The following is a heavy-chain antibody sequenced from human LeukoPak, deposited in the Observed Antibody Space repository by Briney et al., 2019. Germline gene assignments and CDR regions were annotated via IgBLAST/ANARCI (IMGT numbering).Heavy chain of an antibody. CDR3: AREYGGYNYAGYYYYYMDV. CDR2: ISSSGSTI. V-gene: IGHV3-48*04. CDR1: GFTFDDYG. D-gene: IGHD5-24*01. Sequence: GGSLRLSCAASGFTFDDYGMNWVRQAPGKGLEWVSYISSSGSTIYYADSVKGRFTISRDNAKNSLYLQMNSLRAEDTAVYYCAREYGGYNYAGYYYYYMDVWGKGTTVTVSS. J-gene: IGHJ6*03.